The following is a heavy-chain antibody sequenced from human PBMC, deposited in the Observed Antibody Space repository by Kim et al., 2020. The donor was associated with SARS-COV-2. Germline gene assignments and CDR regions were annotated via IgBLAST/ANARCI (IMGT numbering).Heavy chain of an antibody. D-gene: IGHD3-10*01. V-gene: IGHV4-59*13. CDR1: GGSISSYY. J-gene: IGHJ4*02. Sequence: SETLSLTCTVSGGSISSYYWSWIRQPPGKGLEWIGYIYYSGSTNYNPSLKSRVTISVDTSKNQFSLKLSSVTAADTAVYYCARLYRVRGAFDYWGQGTLVTVSS. CDR3: ARLYRVRGAFDY. CDR2: IYYSGST.